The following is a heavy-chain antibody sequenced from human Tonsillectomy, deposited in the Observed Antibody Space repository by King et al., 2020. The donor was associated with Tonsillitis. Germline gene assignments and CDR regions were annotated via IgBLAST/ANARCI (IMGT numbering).Heavy chain of an antibody. V-gene: IGHV3-7*03. J-gene: IGHJ4*02. Sequence: VQLVESGGGLVQPGGSLRLSCAASGFTFSSYWMSWVRQAPGKGLEWVANIKQDGSEEYYVDSVKGRITISRDNAKNSLYLQMNSLRAEDTAVYYCARDALLKSVPAALDYWGQGTLVTVSS. CDR3: ARDALLKSVPAALDY. CDR2: IKQDGSEE. D-gene: IGHD2-2*01. CDR1: GFTFSSYW.